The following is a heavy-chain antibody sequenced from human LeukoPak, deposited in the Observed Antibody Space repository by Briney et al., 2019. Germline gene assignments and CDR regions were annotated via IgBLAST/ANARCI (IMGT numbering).Heavy chain of an antibody. Sequence: SETLSLTCTVSGGSISSYYWSWLRQHPGKGLEWIGYIYYSGSTYYNPSLKSRVTISVDTSKNQFSLKLSSVTAADTAVYYCARGDIVATIEDWGQGTLVTVSS. V-gene: IGHV4-59*06. CDR1: GGSISSYY. CDR2: IYYSGST. J-gene: IGHJ4*02. CDR3: ARGDIVATIED. D-gene: IGHD5-12*01.